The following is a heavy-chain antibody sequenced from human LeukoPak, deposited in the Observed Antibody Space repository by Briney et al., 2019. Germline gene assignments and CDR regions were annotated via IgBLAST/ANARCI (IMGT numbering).Heavy chain of an antibody. Sequence: ASVKVSCKASGGTFSSYAIIWVRQAPGQGLEWMGGIIPIFGTANYAQKFQGRVTITTDESTSTAYMELSSLRSEDTAVYYCARENTRRFYYDSSGYYAFDYWGQGTLVTVSS. CDR2: IIPIFGTA. V-gene: IGHV1-69*05. D-gene: IGHD3-22*01. CDR3: ARENTRRFYYDSSGYYAFDY. CDR1: GGTFSSYA. J-gene: IGHJ4*02.